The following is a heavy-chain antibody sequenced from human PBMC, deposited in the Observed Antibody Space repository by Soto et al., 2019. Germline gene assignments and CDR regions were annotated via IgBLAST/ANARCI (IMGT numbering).Heavy chain of an antibody. Sequence: ASVKVSCKASGGTFSSYAISWVRQAPGQGLEWMGGIIPIFGTANYAQKFQGRVTITADESTSTAYMELSSLRSEDTAVYYCARGNLLEWLSNWFDPWGQGTLVTVSS. D-gene: IGHD3-3*01. V-gene: IGHV1-69*13. CDR2: IIPIFGTA. J-gene: IGHJ5*02. CDR1: GGTFSSYA. CDR3: ARGNLLEWLSNWFDP.